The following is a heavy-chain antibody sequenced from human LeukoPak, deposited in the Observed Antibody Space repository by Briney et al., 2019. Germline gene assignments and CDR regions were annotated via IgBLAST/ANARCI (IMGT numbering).Heavy chain of an antibody. V-gene: IGHV4-38-2*01. CDR3: ARGGYGDFIFDY. D-gene: IGHD4-17*01. CDR1: GYSISSGYY. CDR2: IYHSGST. J-gene: IGHJ4*02. Sequence: PSETLSLTCVVSGYSISSGYYWGWIRQPPGKGLEWIGSIYHSGSTYYNPSLKSRVTISVDTSKNQFSLKLSSVTAAYTAVYYCARGGYGDFIFDYWGQGTLVTVSS.